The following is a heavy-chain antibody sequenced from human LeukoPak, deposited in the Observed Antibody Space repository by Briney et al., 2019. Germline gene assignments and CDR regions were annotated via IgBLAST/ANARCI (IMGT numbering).Heavy chain of an antibody. J-gene: IGHJ6*02. V-gene: IGHV1-69*04. D-gene: IGHD6-19*01. CDR2: IIPILGIA. CDR1: GGTFSSYA. CDR3: ARAGVIAVANYYCGMDV. Sequence: SVKVSCKASGGTFSSYAISWVRQAPGQGLEWMGRIIPILGIANYAQKFQGRATITADKSTSTAYMELSSLRSEDTAVYYCARAGVIAVANYYCGMDVWGQGTTVTVSS.